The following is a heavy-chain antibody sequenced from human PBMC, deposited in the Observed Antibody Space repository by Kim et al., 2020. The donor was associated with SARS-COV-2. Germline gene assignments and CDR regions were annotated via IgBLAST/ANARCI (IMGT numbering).Heavy chain of an antibody. Sequence: GGSLRLSCAASGFTFSSYAMSWVRQAPGKGLEWVSAISGSGGSTYYADSVKGRFTISRDNSKNTLYLQMNSLRAEDTAVYYCAKDRPEGNVYYYGMDVWGQGTTVTVSS. D-gene: IGHD4-4*01. CDR2: ISGSGGST. CDR1: GFTFSSYA. V-gene: IGHV3-23*01. J-gene: IGHJ6*02. CDR3: AKDRPEGNVYYYGMDV.